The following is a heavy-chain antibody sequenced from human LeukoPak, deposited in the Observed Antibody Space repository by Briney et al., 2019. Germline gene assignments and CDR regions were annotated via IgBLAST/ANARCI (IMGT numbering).Heavy chain of an antibody. CDR1: GGSISSYY. V-gene: IGHV4-59*12. Sequence: SETLSLTCTVSGGSISSYYWSWIRQPAGKGLEWIGNIYYTGSTYYNPSLKSRVTISVDTSKNQFSLRLSSVTAADTAVYYCAKYGYCTNGVCYTGGNFDYWGQGTLVTVSS. D-gene: IGHD2-8*01. J-gene: IGHJ4*02. CDR2: IYYTGST. CDR3: AKYGYCTNGVCYTGGNFDY.